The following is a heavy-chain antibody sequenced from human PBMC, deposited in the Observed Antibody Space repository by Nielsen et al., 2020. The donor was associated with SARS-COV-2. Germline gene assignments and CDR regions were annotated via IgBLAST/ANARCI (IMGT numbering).Heavy chain of an antibody. CDR3: AREGGMNWFDP. V-gene: IGHV3-11*05. Sequence: WIRQPPGKGLEWVSYISSSSYTNYADSVKGRFTISRDNAKNSLYLQMNSLRAEDTAVYYCAREGGMNWFDPWGQGTLVTVSS. CDR2: ISSSSYT. J-gene: IGHJ5*02.